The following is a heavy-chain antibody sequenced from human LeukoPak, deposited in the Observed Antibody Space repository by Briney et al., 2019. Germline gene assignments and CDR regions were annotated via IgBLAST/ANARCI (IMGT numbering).Heavy chain of an antibody. D-gene: IGHD4-17*01. CDR3: ARRKYGVGVDY. J-gene: IGHJ4*02. Sequence: PGESLKISCKGSGYSFTSYWIAWVRQMPGEGLEWMGIIYPGDSDTRYSPSFQGQVTISADKSTSTAFLQWSSLKASDTAMYYCARRKYGVGVDYWGQGTLVTVSS. V-gene: IGHV5-51*01. CDR1: GYSFTSYW. CDR2: IYPGDSDT.